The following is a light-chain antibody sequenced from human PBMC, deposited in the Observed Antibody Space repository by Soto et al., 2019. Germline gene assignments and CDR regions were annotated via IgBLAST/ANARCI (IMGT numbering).Light chain of an antibody. J-gene: IGLJ1*01. CDR1: SSDVGGYNY. CDR3: SSYAGSSNV. V-gene: IGLV2-8*01. Sequence: QSVLTQPPSASGSPGQSVAIYCTGPSSDVGGYNYVSWYQQHPGKAPKLMIYEVNKRPSGVPDRFSGSKSGNTASLTVSGLQAEDAADYYCSSYAGSSNVFGTGTKVTVL. CDR2: EVN.